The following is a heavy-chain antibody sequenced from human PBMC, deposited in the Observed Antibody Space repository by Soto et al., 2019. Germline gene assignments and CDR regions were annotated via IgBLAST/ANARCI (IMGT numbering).Heavy chain of an antibody. CDR1: GGSIRSYY. V-gene: IGHV4-59*08. D-gene: IGHD6-19*01. Sequence: SETLSLTCTVSGGSIRSYYWSWIRQPPGKGLEWIGYVYYSGSTNYNPSLKSRVTLSLDTSKTQFSLNLNSVTAADTSVYFCARQEGYSSGWYPFDYWGQGALVTVS. J-gene: IGHJ4*02. CDR3: ARQEGYSSGWYPFDY. CDR2: VYYSGST.